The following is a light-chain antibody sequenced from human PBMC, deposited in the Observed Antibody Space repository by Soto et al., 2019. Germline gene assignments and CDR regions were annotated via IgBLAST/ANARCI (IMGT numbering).Light chain of an antibody. CDR1: QSINNN. J-gene: IGKJ4*02. CDR3: QQYNEWPLT. V-gene: IGKV3-15*01. CDR2: GAS. Sequence: EIVMTQSPATLSVSPGERATLSCRASQSINNNLAWYQQKRGQGPRLLIYGASSWATGTPARFSGSGSGTGFTLTISSLQSEDFAIYYCQQYNEWPLTFGGGTKVEIK.